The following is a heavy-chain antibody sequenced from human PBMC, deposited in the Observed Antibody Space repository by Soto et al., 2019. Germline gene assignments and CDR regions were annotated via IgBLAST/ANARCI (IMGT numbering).Heavy chain of an antibody. CDR2: ISYDGSNK. D-gene: IGHD6-19*01. J-gene: IGHJ6*02. CDR1: GFTFSSYA. Sequence: GGSLRLSCAASGFTFSSYAMHWVRQAPGKGLEWVAVISYDGSNKYYADSVKGRFTISRDKSKNTLYLQMNSLRAEDTAVYYCARDEEGRQWLVRSYYGMDVWGQGTTVTVSS. CDR3: ARDEEGRQWLVRSYYGMDV. V-gene: IGHV3-30-3*01.